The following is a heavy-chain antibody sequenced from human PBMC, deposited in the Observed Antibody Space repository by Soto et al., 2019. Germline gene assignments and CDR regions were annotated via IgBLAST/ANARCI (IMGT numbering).Heavy chain of an antibody. CDR3: AKEGPFTNWYFVY. D-gene: IGHD1-1*01. CDR1: GFTFSSYG. V-gene: IGHV3-30*18. J-gene: IGHJ4*02. CDR2: ISYDGKVA. Sequence: QMQLVESGGGVVQPGRSLRLSCGASGFTFSSYGMHWVRQAPGKGLEWVTVISYDGKVAYYADSVKGRFTISRDNSKNTLYLQMNSLRTEDTAMYHCAKEGPFTNWYFVYWGQGTLVTVSS.